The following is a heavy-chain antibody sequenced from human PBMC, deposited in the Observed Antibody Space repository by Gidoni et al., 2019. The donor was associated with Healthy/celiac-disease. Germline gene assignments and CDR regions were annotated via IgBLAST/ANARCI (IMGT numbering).Heavy chain of an antibody. Sequence: QVQLQQWGAGLLKPSETLSLTCAVYGGCFSGYYWSWIRQPPVKGLEWIGESNHSGSTNYNPSLKSRVTISVDTSKNQFSLKLSSVTAADTAVYYCARRGYCSGGSCYSVFPFDYWGQGTLVTVSS. CDR1: GGCFSGYY. V-gene: IGHV4-34*01. D-gene: IGHD2-15*01. CDR2: SNHSGST. J-gene: IGHJ4*02. CDR3: ARRGYCSGGSCYSVFPFDY.